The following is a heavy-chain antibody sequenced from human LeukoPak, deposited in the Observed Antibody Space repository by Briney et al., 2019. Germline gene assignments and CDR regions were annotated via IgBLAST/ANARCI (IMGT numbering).Heavy chain of an antibody. V-gene: IGHV3-30*18. J-gene: IGHJ4*02. D-gene: IGHD3-16*01. Sequence: GGSLRLSCAASGFTFSSYGMHWVRQAPGKGPEWVAVISYDGNNKYYADSVKGRFTISRDNSKNTLYLQMNSLRAEDTAVYYCAKGPGGVFDYWGQGTLVTVSS. CDR1: GFTFSSYG. CDR2: ISYDGNNK. CDR3: AKGPGGVFDY.